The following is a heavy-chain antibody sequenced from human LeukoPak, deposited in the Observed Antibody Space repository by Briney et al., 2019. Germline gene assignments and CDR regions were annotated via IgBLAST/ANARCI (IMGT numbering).Heavy chain of an antibody. V-gene: IGHV4-59*01. J-gene: IGHJ4*02. CDR3: ARDGKQWPREYYFDY. CDR2: IYYSGST. CDR1: GGSISSYY. D-gene: IGHD6-19*01. Sequence: SETLSLTCTVSGGSISSYYWSWIRQPPGKGLEWIGYIYYSGSTNYNPSLKNRGIISVDKTNNQFSQKLSSVTAADTAVYYCARDGKQWPREYYFDYWGQGTLVTVSS.